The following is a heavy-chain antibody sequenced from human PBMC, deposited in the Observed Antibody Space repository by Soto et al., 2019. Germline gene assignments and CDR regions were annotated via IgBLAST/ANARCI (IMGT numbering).Heavy chain of an antibody. CDR2: ISGSGGST. V-gene: IGHV3-23*01. D-gene: IGHD3-16*02. J-gene: IGHJ4*02. Sequence: GSLRLSCAASGFTFSSYAMSWVRQAPGKGLEWVSAISGSGGSTYYADSVKGRFTISRDNSKNTLYLQMNSLRAEDTAVYYCAKVEGYDYIWGSYRWRYFDYWGQGTLVTVSS. CDR3: AKVEGYDYIWGSYRWRYFDY. CDR1: GFTFSSYA.